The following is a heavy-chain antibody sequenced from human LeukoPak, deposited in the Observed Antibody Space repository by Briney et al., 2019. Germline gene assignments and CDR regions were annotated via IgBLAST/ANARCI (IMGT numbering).Heavy chain of an antibody. D-gene: IGHD1-26*01. CDR2: ISSSGSTI. J-gene: IGHJ4*02. CDR3: ARGGRVGATNDYFDY. Sequence: GGSLRLSCAASGFTFSSYEMNWVRQTPGKGLEWVSYISSSGSTIYYADSVKGRFTISRDNAKNSLYLQMNSLRAEDTAVYYCARGGRVGATNDYFDYWGQGTLVTVSS. V-gene: IGHV3-48*03. CDR1: GFTFSSYE.